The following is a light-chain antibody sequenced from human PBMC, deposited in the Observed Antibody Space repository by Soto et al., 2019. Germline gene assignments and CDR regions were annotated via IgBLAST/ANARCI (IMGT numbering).Light chain of an antibody. CDR1: EKINSY. J-gene: IGKJ2*01. V-gene: IGKV1-39*01. CDR2: LTT. CDR3: QQSYDMPYT. Sequence: DIQLTQSPSSLSASVGDRVTITCRASEKINSYLNWYKQKPGKAPELMIYLTTSLQTGVTSRFGGRRSGTEFTLTITSLQPEDFATDYCQQSYDMPYTFGQGTKLEI.